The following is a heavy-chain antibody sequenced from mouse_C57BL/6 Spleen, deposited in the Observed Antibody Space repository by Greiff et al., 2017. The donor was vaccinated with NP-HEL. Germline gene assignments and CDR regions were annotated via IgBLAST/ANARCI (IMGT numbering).Heavy chain of an antibody. D-gene: IGHD1-1*01. CDR2: IDPSDSYT. CDR1: GYTFTSYW. CDR3: ARHGTTGGYYAMDY. V-gene: IGHV1-69*01. Sequence: VQLQQPGAELVMPGASVKLSCKASGYTFTSYWMHWVKQRPGQGLEWIGEIDPSDSYTNYNQKFKGKSTLTVDKSSSTAYMQLSSLTSEDSAVYYCARHGTTGGYYAMDYWGQGTSVTVSS. J-gene: IGHJ4*01.